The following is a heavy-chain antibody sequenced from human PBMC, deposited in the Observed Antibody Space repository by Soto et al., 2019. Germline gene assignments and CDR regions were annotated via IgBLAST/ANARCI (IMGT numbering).Heavy chain of an antibody. CDR3: AGEQWLARGEGEAFDI. D-gene: IGHD6-19*01. Sequence: PGGSLRLSCAASGFTFDDYAMHWVRQAPGKGLEWVSGISWNSGSIGYADSVKGRFTISRDNAKNSLYLQMNSLRAEDTALYYCAGEQWLARGEGEAFDIWGQGTMVTVSS. CDR1: GFTFDDYA. V-gene: IGHV3-9*01. CDR2: ISWNSGSI. J-gene: IGHJ3*02.